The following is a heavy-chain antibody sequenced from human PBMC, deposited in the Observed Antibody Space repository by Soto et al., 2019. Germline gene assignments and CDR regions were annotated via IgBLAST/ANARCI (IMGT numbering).Heavy chain of an antibody. J-gene: IGHJ4*02. V-gene: IGHV3-23*01. CDR3: AKDGGWSVAGAGLFDY. CDR1: GSTFSSDD. Sequence: EVHLLEYGGGLVQPGGSLRLSCVVSGSTFSSDDMSWVRQAPGRGLEWVSGISDSGGSTYYADSVKGRFTISRDNAKNTLYLQMKSLRVEDTALYYCAKDGGWSVAGAGLFDYWGPGTQVTVSS. CDR2: ISDSGGST. D-gene: IGHD6-19*01.